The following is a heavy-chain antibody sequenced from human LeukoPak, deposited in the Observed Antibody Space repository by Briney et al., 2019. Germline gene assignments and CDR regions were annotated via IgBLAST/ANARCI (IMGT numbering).Heavy chain of an antibody. V-gene: IGHV4-39*01. CDR1: GGSISSSTYY. CDR3: ARHPYLGYCSSTSCPKYNWFDP. J-gene: IGHJ5*02. CDR2: IYYIGST. Sequence: PSETLSLTCTVSGGSISSSTYYWGWIRQPPGKGLEWIGGIYYIGSTYYNPSLKSRVTISVDTSKNQFSLKLSSVTAADTAVYYCARHPYLGYCSSTSCPKYNWFDPWGQGTLVTVSS. D-gene: IGHD2-2*01.